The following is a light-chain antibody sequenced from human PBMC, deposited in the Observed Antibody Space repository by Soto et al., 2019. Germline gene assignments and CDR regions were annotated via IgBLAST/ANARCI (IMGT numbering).Light chain of an antibody. CDR3: QPSSNSPPIT. CDR1: QNIDNH. Sequence: DIQLTQSPSSLSASLGDSVSISCRASQNIDNHLNWYRQRSGEAPEVLIYAASALRDGVSSRVSGRGYGTEFTLTIKNLVPEDFATYYCQPSSNSPPITFGPGTRLEI. J-gene: IGKJ5*01. CDR2: AAS. V-gene: IGKV1-39*01.